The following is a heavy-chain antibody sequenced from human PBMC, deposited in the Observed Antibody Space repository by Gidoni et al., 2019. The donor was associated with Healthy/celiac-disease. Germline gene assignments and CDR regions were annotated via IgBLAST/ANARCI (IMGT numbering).Heavy chain of an antibody. J-gene: IGHJ5*02. CDR1: GGSISSGSYY. CDR3: ARDEGMDWFDP. V-gene: IGHV4-61*02. Sequence: QVQLQESGPGLVKPSPTLSLTCTVSGGSISSGSYYWSWIRQPAGKGLEWIGRIYTSGSTNYNPSLKSRVTISVDTSKNQFSLKLSSVTAADTAVYYCARDEGMDWFDPWGQGTLVTVSS. CDR2: IYTSGST.